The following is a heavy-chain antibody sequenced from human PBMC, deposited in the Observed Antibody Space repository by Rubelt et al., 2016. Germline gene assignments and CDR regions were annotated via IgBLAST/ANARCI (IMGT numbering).Heavy chain of an antibody. Sequence: EVQLVESGGGLVQPGGSLRLSCAASGFTFSSYEMNWVRQAPGKGLERVSYISSSGSTIYYADSGKGRFTSARDNAKNSLYLQMNSLRAEDTAVYYCARSDIVATITDYWGQGTLVTVSS. CDR3: ARSDIVATITDY. V-gene: IGHV3-48*03. J-gene: IGHJ4*02. CDR2: ISSSGSTI. D-gene: IGHD5-12*01. CDR1: GFTFSSYE.